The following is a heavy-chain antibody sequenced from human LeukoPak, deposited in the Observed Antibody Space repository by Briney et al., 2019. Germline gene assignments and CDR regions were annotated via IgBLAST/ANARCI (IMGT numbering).Heavy chain of an antibody. Sequence: GESLRLSCAAYGFTLGTYWISRVRQAQGKGLEMVANIKEDGSEWNHVDSLKGRFTISRDNGKNSLYLQMNSLRAEDTAVYYCVGGYDSTGYYGDDFWGQGTLVTVSS. CDR1: GFTLGTYW. V-gene: IGHV3-7*04. J-gene: IGHJ4*02. CDR3: VGGYDSTGYYGDDF. D-gene: IGHD3-22*01. CDR2: IKEDGSEW.